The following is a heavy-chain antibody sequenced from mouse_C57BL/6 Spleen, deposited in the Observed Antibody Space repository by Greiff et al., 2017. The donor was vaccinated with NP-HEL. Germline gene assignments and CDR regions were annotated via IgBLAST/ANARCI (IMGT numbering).Heavy chain of an antibody. CDR3: ARRLITSDFGY. J-gene: IGHJ2*01. CDR2: IYPGDGDT. V-gene: IGHV1-80*01. Sequence: QVQLQQSGAELVKPGASVKISCKASGYAFSSYWMNWVKQRPGQGLEWIGQIYPGDGDTNYNGKFKGKATLTADKSSSTAYMQLISLTSGDSSVYFCARRLITSDFGYWGQGTTLTVSS. D-gene: IGHD1-1*01. CDR1: GYAFSSYW.